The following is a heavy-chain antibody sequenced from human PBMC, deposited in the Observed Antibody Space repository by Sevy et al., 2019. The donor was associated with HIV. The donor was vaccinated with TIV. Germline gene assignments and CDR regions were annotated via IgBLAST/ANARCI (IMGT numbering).Heavy chain of an antibody. D-gene: IGHD1-26*01. V-gene: IGHV3-53*01. CDR2: IYSGGST. CDR1: GFTVSSNY. J-gene: IGHJ3*02. Sequence: GGSLRLSCAASGFTVSSNYMSWVRQAPGKGLEWVSVIYSGGSTYYADSVKGRFTISRDNSKNTLYRQMNSLRAEDTAVYYCARAERGLVGATNDAFDIWGQGTMVTFSS. CDR3: ARAERGLVGATNDAFDI.